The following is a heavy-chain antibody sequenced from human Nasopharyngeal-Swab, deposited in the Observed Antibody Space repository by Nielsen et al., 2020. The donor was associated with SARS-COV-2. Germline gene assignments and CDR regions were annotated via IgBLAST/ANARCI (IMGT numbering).Heavy chain of an antibody. J-gene: IGHJ5*02. CDR2: IFPGDSDT. CDR1: GYSFTTYW. D-gene: IGHD4-23*01. V-gene: IGHV5-51*01. CDR3: ARLNGGASWWFDP. Sequence: GESLKISCMASGYSFTTYWIGWVSQMPGKGLEWMGIIFPGDSDTKYSPSFQGHVTISADKSINTAYLQWSSLRASDTAMYYCARLNGGASWWFDPWGQGTLVTVSS.